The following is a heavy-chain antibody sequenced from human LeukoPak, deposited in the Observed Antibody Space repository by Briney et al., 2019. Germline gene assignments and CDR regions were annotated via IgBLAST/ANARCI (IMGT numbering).Heavy chain of an antibody. CDR1: GYSFTSYG. V-gene: IGHV1-46*01. CDR2: INPSGGST. J-gene: IGHJ4*02. D-gene: IGHD3-22*01. Sequence: ASVKVSCKASGYSFTSYGIHWVRQAPGQGLEWMGIINPSGGSTTYAQKFQGRVTMTRDTSTSTVYMELSSLRSEDTAVYYCARDYYDSSGYYHGGHWGQGTLVTASS. CDR3: ARDYYDSSGYYHGGH.